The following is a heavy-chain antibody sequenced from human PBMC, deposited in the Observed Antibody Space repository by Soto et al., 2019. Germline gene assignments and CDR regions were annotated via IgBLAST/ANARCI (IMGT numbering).Heavy chain of an antibody. CDR1: GFTFSSYG. J-gene: IGHJ6*02. CDR3: AKDPFGGYSHGYYYGMDV. CDR2: ISYDGSNK. Sequence: GGSLRLSCAASGFTFSSYGMHWVRQAPGKGLEWVAVISYDGSNKYYADSVKGRFTISRDNSKNTLYLQMNSLRAEDTAVYYCAKDPFGGYSHGYYYGMDVWGQGATVTVSS. D-gene: IGHD5-18*01. V-gene: IGHV3-30*18.